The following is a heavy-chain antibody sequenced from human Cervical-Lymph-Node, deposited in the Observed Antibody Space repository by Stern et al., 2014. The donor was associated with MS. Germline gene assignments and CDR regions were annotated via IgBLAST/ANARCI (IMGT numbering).Heavy chain of an antibody. CDR1: GYSFNSYW. CDR3: AREAMALPYYFDY. J-gene: IGHJ4*02. D-gene: IGHD1-7*01. Sequence: VQLMQSGAEVRKPGESLRISCKTSGYSFNSYWIGWVRQMPGKGLEWVGIIYPGDSDPRYSPSFQGQVTISLDKSISTAYLQWSSLKASDTAMYYCAREAMALPYYFDYWGQGTLVTVSS. V-gene: IGHV5-51*01. CDR2: IYPGDSDP.